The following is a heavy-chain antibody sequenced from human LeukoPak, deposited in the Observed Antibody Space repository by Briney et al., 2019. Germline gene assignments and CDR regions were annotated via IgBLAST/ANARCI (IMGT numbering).Heavy chain of an antibody. D-gene: IGHD3-10*01. CDR3: AREVLWFGDPRCWFDP. Sequence: TSETLSLTCAVYGGSFSGYYWSWIRQPPGKGLEWIGEINHSGSTNYNPSPKSRVTISVDTSKNQFSLKLSSVTAADTAVYYCAREVLWFGDPRCWFDPWGQGTLVTVSS. V-gene: IGHV4-34*01. CDR1: GGSFSGYY. CDR2: INHSGST. J-gene: IGHJ5*02.